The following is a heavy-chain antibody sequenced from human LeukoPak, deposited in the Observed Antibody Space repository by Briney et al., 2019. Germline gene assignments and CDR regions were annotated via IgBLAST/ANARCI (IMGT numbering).Heavy chain of an antibody. Sequence: PGGSLRLSCAASGFTFSSYWMSWVRQAPGKGLEWVADIKQDGSEKYYVDSVKGRFTISRDNAKNSLYLQMNSLRAEDTAVYYCARDLTEQLTDYWGQGTLVTVSS. V-gene: IGHV3-7*01. CDR2: IKQDGSEK. D-gene: IGHD1/OR15-1a*01. CDR1: GFTFSSYW. J-gene: IGHJ4*02. CDR3: ARDLTEQLTDY.